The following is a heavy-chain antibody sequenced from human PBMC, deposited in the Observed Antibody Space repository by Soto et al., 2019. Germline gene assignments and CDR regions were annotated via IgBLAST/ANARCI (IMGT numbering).Heavy chain of an antibody. V-gene: IGHV2-70*01. CDR2: IDWDDDK. Sequence: TLSLTCTVSGGSISSGGYSRSWIRQPPGKALEWLALIDWDDDKYYSTSLKTRLTISKDTSRNRVVLTMTNMDPVDTATYYCARISHGDFLFDYWGQGALVTVSS. D-gene: IGHD4-17*01. J-gene: IGHJ4*02. CDR1: GGSISSGGYS. CDR3: ARISHGDFLFDY.